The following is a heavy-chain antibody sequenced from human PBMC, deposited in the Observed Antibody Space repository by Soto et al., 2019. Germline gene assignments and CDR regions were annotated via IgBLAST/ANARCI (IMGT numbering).Heavy chain of an antibody. V-gene: IGHV1-69*04. J-gene: IGHJ5*02. D-gene: IGHD3-3*01. CDR1: GGTLSSYT. Sequence: ASVKVSCKASGGTLSSYTISWVRQAPGQGLEWMGRIIPILGIANYAQKLQGRVTMTTDKSTSTAYMELRSLRSDDTAVYYCAREYDFWSGYGPHWFDPWGQGTLVTVSS. CDR3: AREYDFWSGYGPHWFDP. CDR2: IIPILGIA.